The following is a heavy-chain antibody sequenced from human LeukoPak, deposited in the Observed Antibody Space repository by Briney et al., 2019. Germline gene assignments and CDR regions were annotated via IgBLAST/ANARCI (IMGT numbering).Heavy chain of an antibody. Sequence: ASVKVSCKASGYTFTGYYMHWVRQAPGQGLEWMGMINPSGGSTGYAQKFQGRVTMTRDMSTSTVYMELSSLRSEDTAVFYCARRAQVERRHSQFDYWGQGTLVIVSS. CDR2: INPSGGST. CDR1: GYTFTGYY. J-gene: IGHJ4*02. CDR3: ARRAQVERRHSQFDY. V-gene: IGHV1-46*01. D-gene: IGHD1-1*01.